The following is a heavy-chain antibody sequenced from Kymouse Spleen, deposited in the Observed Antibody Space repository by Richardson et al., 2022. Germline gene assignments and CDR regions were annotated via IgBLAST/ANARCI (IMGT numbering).Heavy chain of an antibody. Sequence: QVQLQQWGAGLLKPSETLSLTCAVYGGSFSGYYWSWIRQPPGKGLEWIGEINHSGSTNYNPSLKSRVTISVDTSKNQFSLKLSSVTAADTAVYYCARLPYDILTGYYFDYWGQGTLVTVSS. D-gene: IGHD3-9*01. V-gene: IGHV4-34*01. J-gene: IGHJ4*02. CDR3: ARLPYDILTGYYFDY. CDR1: GGSFSGYY. CDR2: INHSGST.